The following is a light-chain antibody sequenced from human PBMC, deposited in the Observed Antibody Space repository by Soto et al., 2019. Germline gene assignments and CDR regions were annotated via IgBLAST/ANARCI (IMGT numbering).Light chain of an antibody. CDR1: SNDIGTYDY. CDR3: TAFSANRVYL. Sequence: QSALTQPISVSGSPGQSITISCTGNSNDIGTYDYVCWYQQHPGKAPRLLIHGVHNRSPGISGRFSASKSGLTASLTISGLQDEEEADYSCTAFSANRVYLFGPGTKVTVL. CDR2: GVH. V-gene: IGLV2-14*01. J-gene: IGLJ1*01.